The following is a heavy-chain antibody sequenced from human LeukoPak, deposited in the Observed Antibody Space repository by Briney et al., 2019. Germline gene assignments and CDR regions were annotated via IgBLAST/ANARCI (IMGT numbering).Heavy chain of an antibody. D-gene: IGHD5-24*01. CDR3: ARRDGYNYPYYYYYGMDV. CDR1: GYTFTSYD. V-gene: IGHV1-8*01. Sequence: ASVKVSCKASGYTFTSYDINWVRQATGQGLEWMGWMNPNSGNTGYARKFQGRVTMTRNTSISTAYMELSSLRSEDTAVYYCARRDGYNYPYYYYYGMDVWGQGTTVTVSS. J-gene: IGHJ6*02. CDR2: MNPNSGNT.